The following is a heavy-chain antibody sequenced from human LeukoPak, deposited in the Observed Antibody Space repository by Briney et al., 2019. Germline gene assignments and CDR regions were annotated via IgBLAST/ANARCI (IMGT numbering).Heavy chain of an antibody. D-gene: IGHD2-2*02. CDR1: GGSISGYY. J-gene: IGHJ4*02. CDR3: ATRGMRCSSTSCYTVDY. Sequence: SETLSLTCTVPGGSISGYYWSWSRQPPGKGVEWIGNLYYMRGAWYKSSLKSRVTTSVDTSRNEFSLKLSSVTAADTAVYYCATRGMRCSSTSCYTVDYWGQGTLVTVSS. CDR2: LYYMRGA. V-gene: IGHV4-59*01.